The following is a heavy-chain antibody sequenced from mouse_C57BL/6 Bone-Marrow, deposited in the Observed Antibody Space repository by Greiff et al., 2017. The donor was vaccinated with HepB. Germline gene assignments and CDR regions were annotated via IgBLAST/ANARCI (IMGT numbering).Heavy chain of an antibody. D-gene: IGHD1-1*01. J-gene: IGHJ4*01. CDR3: ARDAASSPYYYAMDY. CDR1: GFTFSDFY. V-gene: IGHV7-1*01. Sequence: EVNVVESGGGLVQSGRSLRLSCATSGFTFSDFYMEWVRQAPGKGLEWIAASRNKANDYTTEYSASVKGRFIVSRDTSQSILYLQMNALRAEDTAIYYCARDAASSPYYYAMDYWGQGTSVTVSS. CDR2: SRNKANDYTT.